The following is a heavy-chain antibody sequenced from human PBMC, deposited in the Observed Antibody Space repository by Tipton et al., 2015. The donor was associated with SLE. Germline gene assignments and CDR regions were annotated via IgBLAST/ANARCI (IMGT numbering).Heavy chain of an antibody. J-gene: IGHJ4*02. CDR1: GGSITGYY. V-gene: IGHV4-59*08. D-gene: IGHD4-17*01. CDR3: ARSTTTMNLPRFDF. CDR2: IYYSRST. Sequence: GLVKPSETLSLTCTVSGGSITGYYWSWIRQPPGKGLEWIAYIYYSRSTNYNPSLNSRVTISVDTSKNQVSLKLSSVTAADTAVYYCARSTTTMNLPRFDFWGLGTLVTVSS.